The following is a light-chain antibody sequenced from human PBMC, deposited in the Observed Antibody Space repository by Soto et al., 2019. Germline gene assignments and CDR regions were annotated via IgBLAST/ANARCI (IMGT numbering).Light chain of an antibody. CDR1: SSDVGGYNY. V-gene: IGLV2-8*01. J-gene: IGLJ1*01. Sequence: QSALTQPPSASGSPGQSVTISCTGTSSDVGGYNYVSWYQQHPGEAPKLLISEVSKRPSGVPDRFSGSKSGNTASLTVSGLRAEDEADYYCGAWDESLNGYVFGTGTKVTVL. CDR3: GAWDESLNGYV. CDR2: EVS.